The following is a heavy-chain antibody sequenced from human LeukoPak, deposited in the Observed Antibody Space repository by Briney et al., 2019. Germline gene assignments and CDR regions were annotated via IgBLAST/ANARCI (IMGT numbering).Heavy chain of an antibody. CDR1: GFTFSSYW. V-gene: IGHV3-74*01. Sequence: GGSLRLSCAVSGFTFSSYWMHWVRQAPGKGLVWGSLINSDGSSTSYADSVKGRFTISRDNARNTPYLLMNSLRAEDTAVYYCTRVLGDWGQGTRVTVSS. D-gene: IGHD3-16*01. CDR3: TRVLGD. J-gene: IGHJ4*02. CDR2: INSDGSST.